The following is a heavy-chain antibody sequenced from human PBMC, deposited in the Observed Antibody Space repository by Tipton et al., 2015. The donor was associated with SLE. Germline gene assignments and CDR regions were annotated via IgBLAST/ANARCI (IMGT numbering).Heavy chain of an antibody. CDR1: GDSVSRKTAA. Sequence: PGLVKPSQTLSLTCAISGDSVSRKTAAWNWIRQSPSRGLEWLGRTYSMSRWYTEYASSVRSRIFINADTSKNQFSLDLNSVTPDDTAVYYCARSAYSGHAYLDYWGQGTLVIASA. V-gene: IGHV6-1*01. D-gene: IGHD5-12*01. CDR3: ARSAYSGHAYLDY. J-gene: IGHJ4*02. CDR2: TYSMSRWYT.